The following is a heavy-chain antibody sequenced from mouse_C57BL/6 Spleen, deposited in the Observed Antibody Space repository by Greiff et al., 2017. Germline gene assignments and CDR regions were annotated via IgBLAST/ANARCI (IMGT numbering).Heavy chain of an antibody. Sequence: VQLQQSGPELVKPGASVKMSCKASGYTFTDYNMHWVKQSHGKSLEWIGYINPNNGGTSYNQKFKGKATLTVNKSSSTAYMELRSLTSEDSAVYYCARGGVDYYGSSWYFDVWGTGTTVTVSS. CDR2: INPNNGGT. CDR1: GYTFTDYN. D-gene: IGHD1-1*01. V-gene: IGHV1-22*01. J-gene: IGHJ1*03. CDR3: ARGGVDYYGSSWYFDV.